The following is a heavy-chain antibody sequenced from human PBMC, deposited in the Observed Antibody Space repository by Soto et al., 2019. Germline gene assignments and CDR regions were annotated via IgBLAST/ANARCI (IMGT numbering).Heavy chain of an antibody. J-gene: IGHJ4*02. CDR1: GFTFSSYA. D-gene: IGHD2-15*01. Sequence: SGGSLRLSCAASGFTFSSYAMHWVRQAPGKGLEWVAVISYDGSNKYYADSVKGRFTISRDNSKNTLYLQMNSLRAEDTAVYYCARGGPCSGGSCYTAYYFDYWGQGTLVTVSS. V-gene: IGHV3-30-3*01. CDR3: ARGGPCSGGSCYTAYYFDY. CDR2: ISYDGSNK.